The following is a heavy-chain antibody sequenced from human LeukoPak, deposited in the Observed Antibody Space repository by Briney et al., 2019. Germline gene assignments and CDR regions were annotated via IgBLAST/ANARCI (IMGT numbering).Heavy chain of an antibody. Sequence: NPSETLSLTCTVSGDSISSGAYYWSWIRQHPGEGLEWVGYIYFSGSTNSNPSLKSRVTISTDTSKNQFSLQLNSVTAADTAVYYCASGVAAVVPAYWGQGTLVTVSS. V-gene: IGHV4-31*03. CDR2: IYFSGST. CDR1: GDSISSGAYY. D-gene: IGHD2-15*01. J-gene: IGHJ4*02. CDR3: ASGVAAVVPAY.